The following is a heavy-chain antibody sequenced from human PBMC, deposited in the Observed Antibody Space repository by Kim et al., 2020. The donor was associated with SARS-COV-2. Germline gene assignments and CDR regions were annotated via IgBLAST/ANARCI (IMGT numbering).Heavy chain of an antibody. D-gene: IGHD6-25*01. CDR3: ASSGNFDY. V-gene: IGHV5-10-1*01. J-gene: IGHJ4*02. CDR2: DSYT. Sequence: DSYTHYSPSFHGHVTISADKSISTAYVQWSSLKASDAAMYYCASSGNFDYWGQGTLVTVSS.